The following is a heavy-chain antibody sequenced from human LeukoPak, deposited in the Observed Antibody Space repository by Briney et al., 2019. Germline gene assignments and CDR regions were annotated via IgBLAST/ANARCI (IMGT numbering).Heavy chain of an antibody. CDR2: ISTSSSYI. V-gene: IGHV3-21*01. CDR3: ARGDCSGGSCYLSLTTIDY. CDR1: GFTFSNHN. J-gene: IGHJ4*02. D-gene: IGHD2-15*01. Sequence: GGSLRLSCAASGFTFSNHNMNWVRQAPGKGLEWVSSISTSSSYIYYADSVKGRFTISRDNAKNSLYLQMNSLRAEDTAVYYCARGDCSGGSCYLSLTTIDYWGQGTLVTVSS.